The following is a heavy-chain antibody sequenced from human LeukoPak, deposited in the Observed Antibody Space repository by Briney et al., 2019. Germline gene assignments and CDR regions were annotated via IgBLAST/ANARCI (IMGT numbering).Heavy chain of an antibody. CDR2: ISYDGSNK. J-gene: IGHJ4*02. V-gene: IGHV3-30-3*01. Sequence: GRSLRLSCAASGFTFSSYAMHWVRQAPGKGLEWVAVISYDGSNKYYADSVKGRFTISRDNSKNTLYLQMNSLRAEDTAVYYCARDDTYYYGSGSSLGDYWGQGTLVTVSS. CDR1: GFTFSSYA. CDR3: ARDDTYYYGSGSSLGDY. D-gene: IGHD3-10*01.